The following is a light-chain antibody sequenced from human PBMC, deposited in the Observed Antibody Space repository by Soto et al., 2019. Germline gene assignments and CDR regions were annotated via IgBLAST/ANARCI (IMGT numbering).Light chain of an antibody. CDR3: QYYDTSLSGLSGIYV. CDR2: SNR. J-gene: IGLJ1*01. Sequence: QSVLTQPPSASGAPGQRVTISCTGTTSNIGAGSDIHWYQQLPGKAPKLLIYSNRHRPSGVPSRFSGSKSGTSASLAITGLQAEDEGDYYCQYYDTSLSGLSGIYVFGSGTKLTVL. CDR1: TSNIGAGSD. V-gene: IGLV1-40*01.